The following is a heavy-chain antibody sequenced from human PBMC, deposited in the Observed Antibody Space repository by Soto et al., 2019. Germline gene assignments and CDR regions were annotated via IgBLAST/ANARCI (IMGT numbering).Heavy chain of an antibody. CDR3: ARTVYSSSWLRDLFDY. D-gene: IGHD6-13*01. Sequence: QVQLVQSGAEVKKPGASVKVSCKASGYTFTSYGISWVRQAPGQGREWMGWISAYNGNRNYAQKLQGRVTMTTDTSTSTAYMELRSLRSADTAVYYCARTVYSSSWLRDLFDYWGQGTLVTVFS. CDR1: GYTFTSYG. CDR2: ISAYNGNR. V-gene: IGHV1-18*01. J-gene: IGHJ4*02.